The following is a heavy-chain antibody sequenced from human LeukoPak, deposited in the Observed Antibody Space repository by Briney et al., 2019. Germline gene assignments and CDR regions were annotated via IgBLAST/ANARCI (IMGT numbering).Heavy chain of an antibody. CDR2: INHSGST. D-gene: IGHD3-3*01. Sequence: SETLSLTCAVYGGSFSGYYWSWIRQPPGKGLEWIGEINHSGSTNYNPSLKSRVTISVDTSKNQFSLKLSSVTAADTAVYYCARVNREFLEWLLYYYYMDVWGKGTTVTVSS. J-gene: IGHJ6*03. CDR3: ARVNREFLEWLLYYYYMDV. CDR1: GGSFSGYY. V-gene: IGHV4-34*01.